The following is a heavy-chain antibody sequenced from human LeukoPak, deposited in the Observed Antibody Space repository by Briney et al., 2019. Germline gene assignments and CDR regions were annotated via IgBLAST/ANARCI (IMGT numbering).Heavy chain of an antibody. CDR3: ARDHYDSSGYMYYYYYMDV. CDR1: GFTFSSYS. J-gene: IGHJ6*03. D-gene: IGHD3-22*01. Sequence: GGSLRLSCAASGFTFSSYSMNWVRQAPGKGLEWVSYISSSSSTIYYADSVKGRFTISRDNAKNSLYLQMNSLKAEDTAVYYCARDHYDSSGYMYYYYYMDVWGKGTTVTVSS. V-gene: IGHV3-48*01. CDR2: ISSSSSTI.